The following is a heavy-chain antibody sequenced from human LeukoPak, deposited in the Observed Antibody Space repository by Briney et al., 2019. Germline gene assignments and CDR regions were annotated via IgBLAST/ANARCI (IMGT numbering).Heavy chain of an antibody. V-gene: IGHV3-30*03. J-gene: IGHJ4*02. CDR3: AREGHSSGWHIDY. CDR1: GFTFSNYG. D-gene: IGHD6-19*01. Sequence: PGGSLRLSCAASGFTFSNYGMHWVRQPPGKGLEWVAVISYDGNEEYYADSVKGRFTISRDNSKNTLYLQMNSLRAEDTAVYYCAREGHSSGWHIDYWGQGTLVTVSS. CDR2: ISYDGNEE.